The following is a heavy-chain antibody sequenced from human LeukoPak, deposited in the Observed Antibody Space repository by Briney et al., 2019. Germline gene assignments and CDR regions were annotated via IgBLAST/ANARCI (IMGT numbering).Heavy chain of an antibody. V-gene: IGHV3-23*01. CDR2: ISGSGGST. Sequence: AGGSLRLSCAASGFTFSSYAVSWVRQAPGKGLEWVSAISGSGGSTYYADSVKGRFTISRDNSKNTLYLQMNSLRAEDTAVYYCAKGSGSGGVYWGQGTLVAVSS. CDR3: AKGSGSGGVY. CDR1: GFTFSSYA. D-gene: IGHD3-10*01. J-gene: IGHJ4*02.